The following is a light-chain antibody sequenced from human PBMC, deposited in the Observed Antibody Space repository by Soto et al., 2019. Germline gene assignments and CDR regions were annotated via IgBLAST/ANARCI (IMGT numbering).Light chain of an antibody. CDR3: QQYHTYPRT. CDR2: DAS. V-gene: IGKV1-5*01. CDR1: QSISTW. Sequence: DIQMTQSPSTLSVSVGDRVNLPCRASQSISTWLAWYQQKPGKAPKVLISDASNFASGVPSRFSGSGSGTEFTLCISSVQPDDFATYYCQQYHTYPRTFGQGTKVELK. J-gene: IGKJ1*01.